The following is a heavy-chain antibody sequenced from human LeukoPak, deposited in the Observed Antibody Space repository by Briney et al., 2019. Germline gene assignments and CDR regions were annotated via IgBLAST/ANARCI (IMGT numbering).Heavy chain of an antibody. CDR3: AKDAFGV. V-gene: IGHV3-30*18. CDR1: GFTFSSYG. Sequence: GGSLRLSCAASGFTFSSYGMHWVRQAPGKGLEWVAVISYDGSNKYYADSVKGRFTISRDNSKNTLYLQMNSLRAEDMAVYYCAKDAFGVWGQGTTVTVSS. D-gene: IGHD3-10*01. J-gene: IGHJ6*02. CDR2: ISYDGSNK.